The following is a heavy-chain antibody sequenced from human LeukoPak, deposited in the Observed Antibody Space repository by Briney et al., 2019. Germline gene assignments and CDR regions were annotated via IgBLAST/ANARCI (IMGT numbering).Heavy chain of an antibody. V-gene: IGHV1-3*01. CDR3: ARGYSSSWYSAFDY. D-gene: IGHD6-13*01. CDR1: GYTFSSYA. J-gene: IGHJ4*02. Sequence: ASVKVSCKASGYTFSSYAMHWVRQAPGQRLEWMGWINAGNGNTKYSQKFQGRVTITRDTSACTAYMELSSLRSEDTAVYYCARGYSSSWYSAFDYWGQGTLVTVSS. CDR2: INAGNGNT.